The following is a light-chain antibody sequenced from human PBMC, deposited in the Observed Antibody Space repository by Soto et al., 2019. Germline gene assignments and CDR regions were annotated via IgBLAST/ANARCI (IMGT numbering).Light chain of an antibody. CDR3: QQRSNWIT. J-gene: IGKJ5*01. Sequence: EIVMAQSPATLSVSPGERVTLSCRASHTVSRYLAWYQQKPVQPPRLLIYDASYRDTGIPARFSGSGSGTDFILTISSLEPEDFAIYYCQQRSNWITFGQGTRLE. CDR1: HTVSRY. CDR2: DAS. V-gene: IGKV3-11*01.